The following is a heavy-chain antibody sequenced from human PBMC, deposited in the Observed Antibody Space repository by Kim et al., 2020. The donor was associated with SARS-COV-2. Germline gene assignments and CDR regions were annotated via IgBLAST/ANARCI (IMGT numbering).Heavy chain of an antibody. J-gene: IGHJ4*02. CDR1: GFTFSSYS. CDR2: ISSSSSTI. V-gene: IGHV3-48*02. Sequence: GGSLRLSCAASGFTFSSYSMNWVRQAPGKGLEWVSYISSSSSTIYYADSVKGRFTISRDNAKNSLYLQMNSLRDEDTAVYYCARDASWFGELGLDYWGQGTLVTVSS. CDR3: ARDASWFGELGLDY. D-gene: IGHD3-10*01.